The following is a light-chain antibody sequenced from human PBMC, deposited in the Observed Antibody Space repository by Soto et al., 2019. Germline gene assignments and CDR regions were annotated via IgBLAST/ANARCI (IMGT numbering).Light chain of an antibody. J-gene: IGLJ1*01. V-gene: IGLV2-14*01. CDR3: SSYTTGSTLHWV. Sequence: QCAQTHPASVPWSPGQSITISCTGSSNDIGTYEYVSWHQHHPGRAPKLIIFGVNDRPSGISDRFSGSKSGNTASLTIFGLQLEDEAVYYCSSYTTGSTLHWVFGTGTKVTVL. CDR2: GVN. CDR1: SNDIGTYEY.